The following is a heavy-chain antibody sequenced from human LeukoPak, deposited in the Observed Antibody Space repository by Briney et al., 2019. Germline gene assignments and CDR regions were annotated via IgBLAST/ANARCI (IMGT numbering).Heavy chain of an antibody. CDR2: ISSGGSTI. CDR3: AREPPGNYDSSGHYYAYFDC. CDR1: GFIFGDYN. J-gene: IGHJ4*02. Sequence: PGGALRLSCAASGFIFGDYNTKSVRQAPGKGLEWVSYISSGGSTIYYADSVKGRFTISRDNARNSLYLQTNGLTDEDPAVYYCAREPPGNYDSSGHYYAYFDCWGQGALVTVSS. D-gene: IGHD3-22*01. V-gene: IGHV3-48*02.